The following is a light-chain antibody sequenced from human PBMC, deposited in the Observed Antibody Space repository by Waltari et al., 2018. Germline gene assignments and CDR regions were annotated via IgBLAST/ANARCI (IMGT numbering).Light chain of an antibody. V-gene: IGLV2-14*03. CDR3: STYTTGVV. CDR2: DVT. CDR1: IRDVGDPNT. Sequence: QSALTQPASVTGSPGQSLTISCPGSIRDVGDPNTFSWYHQHPGKVPKLLVFDVTPRPSGVSDRFSGSKSGNTASLTISGLQAEDEGDYYCSTYTTGVVFGGGTKLTVL. J-gene: IGLJ2*01.